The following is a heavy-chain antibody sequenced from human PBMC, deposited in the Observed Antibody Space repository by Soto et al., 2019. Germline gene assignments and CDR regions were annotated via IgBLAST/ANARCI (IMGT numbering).Heavy chain of an antibody. V-gene: IGHV4-31*03. CDR2: IYNSASS. CDR1: GGSTSSGGYY. J-gene: IGHJ5*01. CDR3: ARGSQRNWFDS. Sequence: QVQLRESGPGLVKPSQTLSLTCTVSGGSTSSGGYYWNWIRQHPGKGLEWIGYIYNSASSYYNPSLKSRVTIFIDTSKNQISLKLSSVTAADTAVYYCARGSQRNWFDSWGQGTQVTVSS.